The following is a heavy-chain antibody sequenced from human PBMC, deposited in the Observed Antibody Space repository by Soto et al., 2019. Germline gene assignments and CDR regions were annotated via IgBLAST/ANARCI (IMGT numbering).Heavy chain of an antibody. CDR3: AEDHRGPFDY. J-gene: IGHJ4*02. D-gene: IGHD3-10*01. CDR2: ISYDGSNK. CDR1: GFTFSSYG. Sequence: GGSLRLSCAASGFTFSSYGMHWVRQAPGKGLEWVAVISYDGSNKYYADSVKGRFTISRDNSKNTLYLQMNSLRAEDTAVYYCAEDHRGPFDYWGQGTLVTVSS. V-gene: IGHV3-30*18.